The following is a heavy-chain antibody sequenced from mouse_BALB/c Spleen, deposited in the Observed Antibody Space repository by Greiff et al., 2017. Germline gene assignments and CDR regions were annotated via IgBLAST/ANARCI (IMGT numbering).Heavy chain of an antibody. CDR1: GYTFTSYY. J-gene: IGHJ2*01. Sequence: VKLQQSGPELVKPGASVKMSCKASGYTFTSYYIHWVKQRPGQGLEWIGWIYPGDGSTKYNEKFKGKTTLTADKSSSTAYMLLSSLTSEDSAVSFCANDGYYGFFDYWGQGTTLTVSS. D-gene: IGHD2-3*01. V-gene: IGHV1S56*01. CDR3: ANDGYYGFFDY. CDR2: IYPGDGST.